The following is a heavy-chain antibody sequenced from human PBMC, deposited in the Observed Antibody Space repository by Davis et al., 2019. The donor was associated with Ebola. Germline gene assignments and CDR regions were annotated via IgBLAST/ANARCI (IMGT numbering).Heavy chain of an antibody. CDR1: GFTFDDYA. CDR2: ISWNSGSI. V-gene: IGHV3-9*01. CDR3: AKALAVAGWFDP. D-gene: IGHD6-19*01. Sequence: PGGSLRLSCAASGFTFDDYAMHWVRQAPGKGLEWVSGISWNSGSIGYADSVKGRFTISRDNAKNSLYLQMNSLRAEDTALYYCAKALAVAGWFDPWGQGTLVTVSS. J-gene: IGHJ5*02.